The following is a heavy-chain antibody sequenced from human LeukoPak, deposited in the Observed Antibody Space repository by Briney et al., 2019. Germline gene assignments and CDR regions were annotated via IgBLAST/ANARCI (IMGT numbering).Heavy chain of an antibody. D-gene: IGHD1-14*01. CDR3: ARTGSLFAFDI. V-gene: IGHV4-30-2*01. J-gene: IGHJ3*02. Sequence: SETLSLTCTVSGGSISSGGYYWSWIRQPPGKGLEWIGYIYHSGSTYYNPSLKSRVTISVDRSKNQFSLKLSSVTAADTAVYYCARTGSLFAFDIWGQGTMVTVSS. CDR1: GGSISSGGYY. CDR2: IYHSGST.